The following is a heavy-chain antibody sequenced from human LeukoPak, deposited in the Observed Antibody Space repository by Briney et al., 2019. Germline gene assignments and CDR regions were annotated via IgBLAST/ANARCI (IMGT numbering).Heavy chain of an antibody. CDR2: INHSGST. CDR1: GFTFGDYA. V-gene: IGHV4-34*01. D-gene: IGHD5-24*01. J-gene: IGHJ4*02. CDR3: ARRWLQFRGLAPFDY. Sequence: GSLRLSCTASGFTFGDYAMSWVRQPPGKGLEWIGEINHSGSTNYNPSLKSRVTISVDTSKNQFSLKLSSVTAADTAVYYCARRWLQFRGLAPFDYWGQGTLVTVSS.